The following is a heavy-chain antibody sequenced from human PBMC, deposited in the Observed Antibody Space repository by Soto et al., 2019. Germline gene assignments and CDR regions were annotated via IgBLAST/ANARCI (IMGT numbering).Heavy chain of an antibody. CDR1: GFTFSDYY. Sequence: GGSPRLSCAASGFTFSDYYMSWIRQAPGKGLEWVSYISSSGSTIYYADSVKGRFTISRDNAKNSLYLQMNSLRAEDTAVYYCARSRLYYYSTGYPDYWGQGTLVSVSS. D-gene: IGHD3-22*01. CDR3: ARSRLYYYSTGYPDY. CDR2: ISSSGSTI. V-gene: IGHV3-11*01. J-gene: IGHJ4*02.